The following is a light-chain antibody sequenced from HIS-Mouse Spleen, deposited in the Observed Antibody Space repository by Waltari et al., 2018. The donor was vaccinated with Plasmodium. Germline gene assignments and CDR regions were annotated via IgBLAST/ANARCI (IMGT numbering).Light chain of an antibody. V-gene: IGLV3-25*03. J-gene: IGLJ3*02. CDR3: QSADSSGTYWV. CDR2: KNS. CDR1: ALPKQY. Sequence: SYELTQPPSVSVSPGQTARITCSGDALPKQYAYWYQQKPDQAPVLVIYKNSERPTGITERFSGSSTGTTVTLTISGVQAEDEADYYCQSADSSGTYWVFGGGTKLTVL.